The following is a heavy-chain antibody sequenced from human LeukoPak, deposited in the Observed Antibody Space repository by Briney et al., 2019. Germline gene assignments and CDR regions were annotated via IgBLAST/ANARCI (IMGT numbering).Heavy chain of an antibody. CDR2: ISGSGATT. CDR3: ASSGSGWYRFDY. J-gene: IGHJ4*02. CDR1: GFTFSSYA. D-gene: IGHD6-19*01. Sequence: GGSLRLSCAASGFTFSSYAMSWVRQAPGKGLEWVSAISGSGATTYYADSVRGRFSISRDISKNTLYLQMNSLRVEDTAVYYCASSGSGWYRFDYWGQGTLVSVSS. V-gene: IGHV3-23*01.